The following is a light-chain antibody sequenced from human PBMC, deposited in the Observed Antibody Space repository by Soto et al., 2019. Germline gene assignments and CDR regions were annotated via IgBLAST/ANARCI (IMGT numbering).Light chain of an antibody. CDR1: QSVSNS. CDR3: QQRGSWPRT. Sequence: EIVLTQSPATLSLSPGERATFSCRASQSVSNSLAWYQHKPGQAPRLLIYDASNRSTAIPARFSGSGSGTDFTLTISSLEPEDVAVYFCQQRGSWPRTFGQGTKVEIK. J-gene: IGKJ1*01. V-gene: IGKV3-11*01. CDR2: DAS.